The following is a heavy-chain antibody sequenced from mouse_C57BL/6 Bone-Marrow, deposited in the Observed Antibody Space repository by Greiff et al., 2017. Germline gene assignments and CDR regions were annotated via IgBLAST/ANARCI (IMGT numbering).Heavy chain of an antibody. V-gene: IGHV1-59*01. D-gene: IGHD1-1*01. CDR2: IDPSDSYT. CDR3: AKGSVTAVVRYFDV. Sequence: QVQLKQPGAELVRPGTSVKLSCKASGYTFTSYWLHWVKQRPGPGLEWIGVIDPSDSYTNYNQKFKGKATLTVDTSSSTAYMQLSSLTSEDSAVYYCAKGSVTAVVRYFDVWGTGTTVTVSS. J-gene: IGHJ1*03. CDR1: GYTFTSYW.